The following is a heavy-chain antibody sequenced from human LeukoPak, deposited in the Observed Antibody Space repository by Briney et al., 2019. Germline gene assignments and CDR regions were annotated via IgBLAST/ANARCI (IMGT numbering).Heavy chain of an antibody. J-gene: IGHJ4*02. CDR3: ARVGPYFDY. V-gene: IGHV1-69*06. Sequence: ASVKVSCKASGGTFSSYTISWVRQAPGQGLEWMGGIIPIFGTAIYAQKFQGRVTITADKSTITAYMELSSLRSEDTAVYYCARVGPYFDYWGQGTLATVSS. CDR2: IIPIFGTA. CDR1: GGTFSSYT.